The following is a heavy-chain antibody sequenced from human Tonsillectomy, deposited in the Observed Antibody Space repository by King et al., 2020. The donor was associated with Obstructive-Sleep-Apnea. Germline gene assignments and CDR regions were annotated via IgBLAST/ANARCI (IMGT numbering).Heavy chain of an antibody. Sequence: QLVQSGAEVKKPGASVKVSCKAFGYTITSYYMHWVRQAHGQGLEWMGIINPNGGSTDYAQKFQGRVTMTRDTSTSTVYMELSSLRSEDTAVYYCSRDGNYDILTGYPYPYYYYGMDVWDQGTTVTVSS. V-gene: IGHV1-46*01. CDR2: INPNGGST. J-gene: IGHJ6*02. D-gene: IGHD3-9*01. CDR3: SRDGNYDILTGYPYPYYYYGMDV. CDR1: GYTITSYY.